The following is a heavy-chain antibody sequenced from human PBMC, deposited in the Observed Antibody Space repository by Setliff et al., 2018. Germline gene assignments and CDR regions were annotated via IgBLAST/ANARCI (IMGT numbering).Heavy chain of an antibody. CDR1: GYTFTSNH. V-gene: IGHV1-46*01. Sequence: KVSCKASGYTFTSNHIHWGRQAPGQGLEWMGTINPSGGYTIYAPEFQGRVTMTTDTSTRTAYMELSGLASDDTAIYFCVVNMVGPVTGLDCWGPGTLVTVSS. J-gene: IGHJ4*02. CDR3: VVNMVGPVTGLDC. CDR2: INPSGGYT. D-gene: IGHD1-26*01.